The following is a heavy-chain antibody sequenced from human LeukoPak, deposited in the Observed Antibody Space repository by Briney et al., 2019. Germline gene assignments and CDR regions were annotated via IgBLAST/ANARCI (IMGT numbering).Heavy chain of an antibody. CDR3: ARDVGLEYCSSTSCPYGMDV. CDR1: GYTFTSYG. Sequence: ASVKVSCKASGYTFTSYGISWVRQAPGQGLEWMGWISAYNGNTNYAQKLQGRDTMTTDTSTSTAYMELRSLRSDDTAVYYCARDVGLEYCSSTSCPYGMDVWGQGTTVTVSS. J-gene: IGHJ6*02. V-gene: IGHV1-18*01. CDR2: ISAYNGNT. D-gene: IGHD2-2*01.